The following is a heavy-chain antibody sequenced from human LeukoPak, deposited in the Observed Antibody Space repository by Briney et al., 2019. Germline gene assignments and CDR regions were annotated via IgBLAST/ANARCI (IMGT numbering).Heavy chain of an antibody. D-gene: IGHD3-10*01. CDR2: IYHSGST. CDR1: GYYISSGYY. V-gene: IGHV4-38-2*01. J-gene: IGHJ3*02. Sequence: PSETLSLTCAVSGYYISSGYYWGWIRQPPGKGLEWIGSIYHSGSTYYNPSLKSRVTISVDTSKNHFSLKLSSVTAADTAVYYCGSGRGAFDIWGQGTMVTVSS. CDR3: GSGRGAFDI.